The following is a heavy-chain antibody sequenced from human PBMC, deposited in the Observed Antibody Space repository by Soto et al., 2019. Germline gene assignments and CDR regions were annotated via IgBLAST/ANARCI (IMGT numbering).Heavy chain of an antibody. J-gene: IGHJ4*02. Sequence: GGSLRLSCAASGFTFSNAWMSWVRQAPGKGLEWVGRIKSKTDGGTTDYAAPVKGRFTISRDDSKNTLYLQMNSLKTEDTAVYYCTSADYDILTGYYYFDYWGQGTLVTVSS. CDR3: TSADYDILTGYYYFDY. D-gene: IGHD3-9*01. CDR2: IKSKTDGGTT. CDR1: GFTFSNAW. V-gene: IGHV3-15*01.